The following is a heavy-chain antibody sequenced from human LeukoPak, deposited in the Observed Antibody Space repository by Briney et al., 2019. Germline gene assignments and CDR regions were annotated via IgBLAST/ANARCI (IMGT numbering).Heavy chain of an antibody. Sequence: GASVKVSCKASGSTFTSSAMKWARQATGAGLEWMAWMTPNSANTGYAQKFQGRVTMTRNTSIGTAYMELSSLRSEDTAVYYCARAYYYDSSGYYGWGQGTLVTVSS. D-gene: IGHD3-22*01. CDR2: MTPNSANT. CDR1: GSTFTSSA. J-gene: IGHJ4*02. CDR3: ARAYYYDSSGYYG. V-gene: IGHV1-8*01.